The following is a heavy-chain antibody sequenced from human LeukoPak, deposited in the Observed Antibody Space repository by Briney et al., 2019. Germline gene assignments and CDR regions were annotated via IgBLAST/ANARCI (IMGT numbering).Heavy chain of an antibody. Sequence: GGSLRLSCAASGFSFRNAWMTWVRQAPGKGLEWVGRIKDKTGGGTTDYAAPVKGRFTISRDDSKNTLYLQMDSLKTEDTAVYYCTTGIQVVAATKLFDYWGQGTLVTVSS. J-gene: IGHJ4*02. CDR3: TTGIQVVAATKLFDY. CDR2: IKDKTGGGTT. V-gene: IGHV3-15*01. D-gene: IGHD2-15*01. CDR1: GFSFRNAW.